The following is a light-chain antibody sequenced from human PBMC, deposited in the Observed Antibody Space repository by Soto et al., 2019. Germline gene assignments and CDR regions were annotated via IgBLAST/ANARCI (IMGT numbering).Light chain of an antibody. Sequence: EIVMTQSPATLCVSPGERATLSCRASQSVSSNLAWYQQTPGQAPRILIYGASTRDAGIPARFSGSGSGTDFTLTLSRLQSEDFAIYYCQQYYDWPITFGQGTRLEIK. V-gene: IGKV3-15*01. J-gene: IGKJ5*01. CDR3: QQYYDWPIT. CDR1: QSVSSN. CDR2: GAS.